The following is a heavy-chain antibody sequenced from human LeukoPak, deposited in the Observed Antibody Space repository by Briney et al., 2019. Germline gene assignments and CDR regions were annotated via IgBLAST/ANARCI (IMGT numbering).Heavy chain of an antibody. Sequence: GGSLRLSCAASGFTVSSNYMSWVRQAPGKGLEWVSVIYSGGSTYYADSVKGRFTISRDNSKNTLYLQINSLRAEDTAVYYCARFYDSSGYYSNGAFDIWGQGTIVTVSS. CDR1: GFTVSSNY. CDR2: IYSGGST. CDR3: ARFYDSSGYYSNGAFDI. J-gene: IGHJ3*02. D-gene: IGHD3-22*01. V-gene: IGHV3-66*01.